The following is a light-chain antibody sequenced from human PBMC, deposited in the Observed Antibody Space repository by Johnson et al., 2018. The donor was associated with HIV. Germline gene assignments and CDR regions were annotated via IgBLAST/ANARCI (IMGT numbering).Light chain of an antibody. CDR2: ENT. J-gene: IGLJ1*01. V-gene: IGLV1-51*02. CDR3: GTWDSSLSAYV. CDR1: SSNIGNNY. Sequence: QSVLTQPPSVSAAPGQKVTISCSGSSSNIGNNYVSWYQHLPGTAPKLLMYENTKRPSGIPDRFSGSKSGTSATLGITGLQTGDEADYYCGTWDSSLSAYVFGTGTKVTVL.